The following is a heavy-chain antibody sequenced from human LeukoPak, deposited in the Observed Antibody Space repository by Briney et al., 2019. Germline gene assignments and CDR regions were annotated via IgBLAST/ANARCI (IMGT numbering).Heavy chain of an antibody. CDR1: GFTFSSYG. Sequence: GGSLRLSCAASGFTFSSYGMHRVRQAPGKGLEWVAVISYDGSNKYYADSVKGRFTISRDNSKNTLYLQMNSLRAEDTAVYYCAKDFVGYYDILTGYYKDYYYYGMDVWGKGPRSPSPQ. V-gene: IGHV3-30*18. CDR3: AKDFVGYYDILTGYYKDYYYYGMDV. D-gene: IGHD3-9*01. CDR2: ISYDGSNK. J-gene: IGHJ6*01.